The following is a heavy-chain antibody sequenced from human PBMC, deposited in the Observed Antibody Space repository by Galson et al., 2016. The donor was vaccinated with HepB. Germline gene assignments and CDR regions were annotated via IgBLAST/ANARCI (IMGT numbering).Heavy chain of an antibody. V-gene: IGHV1-3*01. CDR3: ARGQQRYYYYGMDV. J-gene: IGHJ6*02. Sequence: SVKVSCKASAYTFTSYPLHWVRQAPGQRLEWMGWINADNGHTKYSQKFQDRITITSDTSTKTAYMELTRLTSEDTAVYFCARGQQRYYYYGMDVWGQGTTVTVSS. CDR1: AYTFTSYP. D-gene: IGHD6-13*01. CDR2: INADNGHT.